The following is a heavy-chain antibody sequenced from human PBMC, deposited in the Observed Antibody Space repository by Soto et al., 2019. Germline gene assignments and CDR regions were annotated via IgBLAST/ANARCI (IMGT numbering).Heavy chain of an antibody. V-gene: IGHV4-4*02. CDR1: GGTVASSHW. D-gene: IGHD2-21*02. CDR3: AREIVTAGGNNYFDP. J-gene: IGHJ5*02. CDR2: VYHTGDT. Sequence: PSETRSLTCGVSGGTVASSHWWSWVRQSPGRGLEWIGNVYHTGDTNFNPPLQSRVTFSVDKSNNQFSLRLTSVTAADTAVYFCAREIVTAGGNNYFDPWGPGTLVTVS.